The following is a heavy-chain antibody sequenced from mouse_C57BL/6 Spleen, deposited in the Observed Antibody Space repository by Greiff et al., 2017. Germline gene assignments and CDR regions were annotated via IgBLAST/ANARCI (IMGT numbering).Heavy chain of an antibody. CDR2: ISSGGDYI. CDR1: GFTFSSYA. CDR3: TRDTRQLRLRMDY. V-gene: IGHV5-9-1*02. Sequence: EVQGVESGAGLVKPGGSLKLSCAASGFTFSSYAMSWVRQTPEKRLEWVAYISSGGDYIYYADTVKGRFTISRDNARNTLFLQMSSLKAEDTAMYYWTRDTRQLRLRMDYWGQGTSVTVSS. J-gene: IGHJ4*01. D-gene: IGHD3-2*02.